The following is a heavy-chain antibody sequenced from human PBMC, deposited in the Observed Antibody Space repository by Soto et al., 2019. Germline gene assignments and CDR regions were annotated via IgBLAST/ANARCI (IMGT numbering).Heavy chain of an antibody. Sequence: GGSLRLSCAASGFTFSSYSMNWVRQAPGKGLEWVSYISSSSSTIYYADSVKGRFTISRDNAKNSLYLQMNSLRAEDTAVYYCARDGMESSGWLLGAFDIWGQGTMVTVSS. J-gene: IGHJ3*02. CDR3: ARDGMESSGWLLGAFDI. V-gene: IGHV3-48*01. CDR1: GFTFSSYS. CDR2: ISSSSSTI. D-gene: IGHD6-19*01.